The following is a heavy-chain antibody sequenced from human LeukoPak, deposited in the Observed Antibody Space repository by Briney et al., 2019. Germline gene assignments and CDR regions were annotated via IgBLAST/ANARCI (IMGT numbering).Heavy chain of an antibody. CDR2: IIPIFGTA. CDR3: ARSTGLSSWYSYQKY. J-gene: IGHJ4*02. Sequence: GASVKVSCKASGGTFSSYAISWVRQAPGQGLEWMGGIIPIFGTANYAQKFQGRVTITADESTSTAYMELSSLRSEDTAVYYCARSTGLSSWYSYQKYWGQGTLVTVSS. CDR1: GGTFSSYA. V-gene: IGHV1-69*13. D-gene: IGHD6-13*01.